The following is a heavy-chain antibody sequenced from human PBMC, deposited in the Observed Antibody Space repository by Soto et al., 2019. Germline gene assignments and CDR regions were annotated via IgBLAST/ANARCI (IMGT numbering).Heavy chain of an antibody. V-gene: IGHV1-18*01. CDR1: GYTFTSYG. J-gene: IGHJ2*01. D-gene: IGHD2-15*01. Sequence: GASVKVSCKASGYTFTSYGISWVRRAPGQGLEWMGWISAYNGNANYAQKLQGRVTMTTDTSTSTAYMELRSLRSDDTAVYYCARSVVVVAATWASLGHWYFDLWGRGTLVTVSS. CDR2: ISAYNGNA. CDR3: ARSVVVVAATWASLGHWYFDL.